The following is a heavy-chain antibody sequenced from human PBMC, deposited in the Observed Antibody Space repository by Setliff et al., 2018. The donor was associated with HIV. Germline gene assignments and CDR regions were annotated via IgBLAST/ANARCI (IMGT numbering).Heavy chain of an antibody. CDR2: IYPGDSDT. CDR3: ARHVQYGSGSYYNRPFDF. D-gene: IGHD3-10*01. CDR1: GYSFTSYW. J-gene: IGHJ4*02. V-gene: IGHV5-51*01. Sequence: PGESLKISCKGSGYSFTSYWIAWLRQMPGKGLECMGIIYPGDSDTRYSPSFQGQVTISGDKSISTAYLQWSSLKSSDTAMYYCARHVQYGSGSYYNRPFDFWGQGTLVTVSS.